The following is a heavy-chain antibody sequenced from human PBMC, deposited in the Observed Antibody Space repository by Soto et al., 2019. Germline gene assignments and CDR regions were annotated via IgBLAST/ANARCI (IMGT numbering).Heavy chain of an antibody. Sequence: GGSLRLSCAGSGFAFSTFDIHWVRQAPGKGLEWVSGIGTLSDTFYAASVQGRFTISRQNAKNSVYLQMNSLRAGDTAFYYCARGRSFSYDSAPPPMFDPWGQGTLVTVSS. CDR2: IGTLSDT. D-gene: IGHD3-10*01. CDR1: GFAFSTFD. CDR3: ARGRSFSYDSAPPPMFDP. V-gene: IGHV3-13*01. J-gene: IGHJ5*02.